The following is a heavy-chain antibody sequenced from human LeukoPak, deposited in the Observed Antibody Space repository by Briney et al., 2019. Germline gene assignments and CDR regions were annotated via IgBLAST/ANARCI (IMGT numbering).Heavy chain of an antibody. J-gene: IGHJ5*02. CDR2: ISSNGGST. CDR3: VKGDDYGDPFDP. CDR1: GFTFSSYA. Sequence: GGSLRLSCSASGFTFSSYAMHWVRQAPGKGLEYVSAISSNGGSTYYADSVKGRFTISRDNSKNTLYLQMSSPRAEDTAVYYCVKGDDYGDPFDPWGQGTLVTVSS. D-gene: IGHD4-17*01. V-gene: IGHV3-64D*06.